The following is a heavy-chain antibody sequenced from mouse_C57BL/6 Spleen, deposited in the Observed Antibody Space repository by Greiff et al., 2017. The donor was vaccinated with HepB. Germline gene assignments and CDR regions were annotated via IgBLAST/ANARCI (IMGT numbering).Heavy chain of an antibody. Sequence: EVKLMESGGGLVKPGGSLKLSCAASGFTFSDYGMHWVRQAPEKGLEWVAYISSGSNTIYYADTVKGRFTISRDNAKNTLFLQMTSLRSEDTAMYDCARARAYAMDYWGQGTSVTVSS. CDR2: ISSGSNTI. CDR1: GFTFSDYG. CDR3: ARARAYAMDY. V-gene: IGHV5-17*01. J-gene: IGHJ4*01. D-gene: IGHD3-1*01.